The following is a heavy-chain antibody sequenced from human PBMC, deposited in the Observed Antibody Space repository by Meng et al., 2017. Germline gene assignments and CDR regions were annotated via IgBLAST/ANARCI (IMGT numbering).Heavy chain of an antibody. Sequence: ASVKVSCKASGYTFTSYGISWVRQAPGQGLEWMGWISAYNGNTNYAQKFQERVTITRDMSTSTAYMELSSLRSEDTAVYYCAAFGIVGATPPDYWGQGTLVTVSS. D-gene: IGHD1-26*01. CDR1: GYTFTSYG. CDR3: AAFGIVGATPPDY. J-gene: IGHJ4*02. V-gene: IGHV1-18*01. CDR2: ISAYNGNT.